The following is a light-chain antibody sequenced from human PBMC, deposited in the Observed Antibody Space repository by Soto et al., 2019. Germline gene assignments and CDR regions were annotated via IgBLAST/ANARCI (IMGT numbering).Light chain of an antibody. V-gene: IGKV3-20*01. CDR1: QSVSSY. CDR2: ETS. Sequence: EIVLTQSPATLSLSPGERATLSCRASQSVSSYLAWYQQKPGQAPRLLIYETSSRTTGLPDRFSGSGSGTDFTLTISRLEPEDFAVYYCQQYGDSPTFGQGTKVDIK. CDR3: QQYGDSPT. J-gene: IGKJ1*01.